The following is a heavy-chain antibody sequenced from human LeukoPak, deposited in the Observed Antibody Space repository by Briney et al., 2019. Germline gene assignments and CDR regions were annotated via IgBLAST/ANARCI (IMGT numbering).Heavy chain of an antibody. CDR3: ARDSGYCSSTSCREV. V-gene: IGHV4-4*07. CDR2: IYTSGST. Sequence: RSETLSLTCTVSGGSISNYYWSWIRQPAGKGLEWIGRIYTSGSTNYNPSLKSRVTLSVDTSKNQFSLKLSSVTAADTAVYYCARDSGYCSSTSCREVWGQGTLGTVSS. CDR1: GGSISNYY. J-gene: IGHJ4*02. D-gene: IGHD2-2*01.